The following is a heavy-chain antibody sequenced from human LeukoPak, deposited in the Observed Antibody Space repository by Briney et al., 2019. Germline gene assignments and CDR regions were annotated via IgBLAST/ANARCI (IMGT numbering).Heavy chain of an antibody. CDR1: GGSMSDCY. CDR2: IYYTGTT. V-gene: IGHV4-59*01. J-gene: IGHJ3*01. D-gene: IGHD3-10*01. Sequence: SELRCLTSTVAGGSMSDCYWRWSRRLTEKGMECIGYIYYTGTTIYNPSLKSRVTISVDTSNNQFSLKLSSATAADTAVYYCARLASGQAFDFWGQGTMVTVSS. CDR3: ARLASGQAFDF.